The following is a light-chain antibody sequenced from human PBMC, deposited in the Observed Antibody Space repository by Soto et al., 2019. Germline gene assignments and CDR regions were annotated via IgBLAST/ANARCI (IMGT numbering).Light chain of an antibody. J-gene: IGLJ3*02. V-gene: IGLV2-14*01. CDR3: SSYTSSSTRV. Sequence: QSALTQPASVSGSPGQSITISCTGTSSDVGGYNYVFWYQQHPGKAPKLMIYEVSNRPSGVSNRFSGSKSGNTASLTISGLQAEDEAYYYCSSYTSSSTRVFGGGTKL. CDR2: EVS. CDR1: SSDVGGYNY.